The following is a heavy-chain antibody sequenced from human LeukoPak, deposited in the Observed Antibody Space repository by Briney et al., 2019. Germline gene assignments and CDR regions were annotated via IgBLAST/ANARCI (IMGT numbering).Heavy chain of an antibody. D-gene: IGHD3-22*01. V-gene: IGHV4-59*08. CDR3: ARSPQDSSDAFDI. CDR1: GDSISSYY. Sequence: SETLSLTSTVSGDSISSYYWSWIRQPPRKGLEWIGRIYSSGSTNYNPSLKSRVTISVDTSKNQFSLKLSSVTAADTAVYYCARSPQDSSDAFDIWGQGTMVTVSS. CDR2: IYSSGST. J-gene: IGHJ3*02.